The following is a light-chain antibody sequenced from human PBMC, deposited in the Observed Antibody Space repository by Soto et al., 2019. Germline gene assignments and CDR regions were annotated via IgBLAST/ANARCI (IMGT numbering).Light chain of an antibody. V-gene: IGLV1-40*01. Sequence: HSVLTQPPSVSGAPGQRVTISCTGSSSNIGAGYDVHWYQQIPGTAPRLLIYANSNRPSGVPDRFSGSKSGTSASLAITGLQAEDEADYYCQSYDSSLSGFYVFGTGTKLTVL. J-gene: IGLJ1*01. CDR3: QSYDSSLSGFYV. CDR1: SSNIGAGYD. CDR2: ANS.